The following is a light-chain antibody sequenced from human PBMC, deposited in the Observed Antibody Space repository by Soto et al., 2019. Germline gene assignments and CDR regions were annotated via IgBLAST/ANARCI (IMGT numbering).Light chain of an antibody. V-gene: IGKV3-20*01. CDR3: QQYGSSPQT. CDR1: QSVSNNY. CDR2: GAS. J-gene: IGKJ1*01. Sequence: EIVLTQSPGTLSVSPGERATLSCRASQSVSNNYLAWYQQKPGQAPRLLIYGASRGATGIPDRFSGSGSGTDFTLTISRLEPEAFAVYYCQQYGSSPQTFGQGTKVEVK.